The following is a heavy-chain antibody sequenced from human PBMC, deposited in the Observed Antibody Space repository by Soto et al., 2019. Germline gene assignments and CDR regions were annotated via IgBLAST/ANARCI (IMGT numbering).Heavy chain of an antibody. V-gene: IGHV4-59*01. CDR3: ARGIAAADYYFDY. D-gene: IGHD6-13*01. Sequence: LSLTCTVSGGSISSYYWSWIRQPPGKGLEWIGYIYYSGSTNYNPSLKSRVTISVDTSKNQFSLKLSSVTAAGTAVYYCARGIAAADYYFDYWGQGTLVTVSS. CDR1: GGSISSYY. J-gene: IGHJ4*02. CDR2: IYYSGST.